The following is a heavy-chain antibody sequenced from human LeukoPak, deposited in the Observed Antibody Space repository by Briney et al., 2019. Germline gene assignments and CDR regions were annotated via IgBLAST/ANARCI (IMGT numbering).Heavy chain of an antibody. D-gene: IGHD3-10*01. CDR2: ISAFNGNT. CDR3: ARDGFWFGEQRSNWFDP. V-gene: IGHV1-18*01. CDR1: GYTFTSYG. J-gene: IGHJ5*02. Sequence: ASVKVSCKTSGYTFTSYGISWVREAPGQGREWMGWISAFNGNTNDAQELQGRVTMTTDTSTSTGSTELRRLRSDNTATYFCARDGFWFGEQRSNWFDPWGQGTLVTVSS.